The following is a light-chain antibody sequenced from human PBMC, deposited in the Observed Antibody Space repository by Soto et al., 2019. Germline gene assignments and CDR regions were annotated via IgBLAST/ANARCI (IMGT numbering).Light chain of an antibody. J-gene: IGKJ1*01. CDR1: QRVGND. Sequence: ATLSCRASQRVGNDLAWYQQKAGQAPRLLIYGASTRATAIPARFSASGSGTEFTLTISRLEPEDFAMYYCQQYGTSPKTFGQGTKVDIK. CDR2: GAS. CDR3: QQYGTSPKT. V-gene: IGKV3-20*01.